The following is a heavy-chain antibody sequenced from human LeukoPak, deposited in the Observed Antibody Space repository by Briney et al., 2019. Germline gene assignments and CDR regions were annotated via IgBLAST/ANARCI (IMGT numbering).Heavy chain of an antibody. CDR3: ARGMNFGVVIPRAFDI. J-gene: IGHJ3*02. CDR1: GGSISSYY. CDR2: IYTSGST. V-gene: IGHV4-4*07. Sequence: PSETLSLTCTVSGGSISSYYWSWIRQPAGKGLEWIGRIYTSGSTNYNPSLKSRVTMSVDTSKNQFSLKLSSVTAADTAVYYCARGMNFGVVIPRAFDIWGQGTMVTVSS. D-gene: IGHD3-3*01.